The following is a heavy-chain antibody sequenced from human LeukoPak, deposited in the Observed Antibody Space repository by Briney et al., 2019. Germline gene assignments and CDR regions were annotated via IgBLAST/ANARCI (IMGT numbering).Heavy chain of an antibody. V-gene: IGHV3-23*01. J-gene: IGHJ4*02. CDR2: VSGSGRTT. Sequence: GGSLRLSCAASGFTFSNYAVNWVRQAPGKGLEWVSAVSGSGRTTYYADSVKGRFTVSRDNSKNTLYLQMNSLRAEDTAVYYCAVDDYGDYSYFDYWGQGTLVTVSS. CDR3: AVDDYGDYSYFDY. CDR1: GFTFSNYA. D-gene: IGHD4-17*01.